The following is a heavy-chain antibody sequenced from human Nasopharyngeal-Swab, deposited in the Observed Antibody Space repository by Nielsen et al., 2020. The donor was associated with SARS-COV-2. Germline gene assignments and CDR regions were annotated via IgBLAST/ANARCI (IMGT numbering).Heavy chain of an antibody. V-gene: IGHV3-73*01. CDR3: TTDFYFDY. CDR2: IGDKDHNYAT. CDR1: GFIFSASA. J-gene: IGHJ4*02. Sequence: GETLKISCAASGFIFSASAIHWVRQASGKGLEWVGRIGDKDHNYATTYGASVQGRFTISRDDSKNTAFLQMDSLKTEDTALYYCTTDFYFDYWGQGTLVTVSS.